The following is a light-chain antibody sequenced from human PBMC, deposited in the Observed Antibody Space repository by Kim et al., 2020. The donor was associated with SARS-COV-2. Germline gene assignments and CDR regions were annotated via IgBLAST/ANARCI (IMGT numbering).Light chain of an antibody. J-gene: IGKJ2*01. CDR3: HQYNDCPPGDT. CDR2: GAS. CDR1: QRVSSN. Sequence: SPGDRSTLSFRASQRVSSNWAWYQLKPGQAPRLLIFGASTRATRTPARFSGSGCGTDFTLTVSILQSEDFAVYYCHQYNDCPPGDTFGQGTKLEI. V-gene: IGKV3-15*01.